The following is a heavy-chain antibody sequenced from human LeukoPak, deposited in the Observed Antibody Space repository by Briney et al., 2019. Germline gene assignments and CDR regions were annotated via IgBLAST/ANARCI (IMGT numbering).Heavy chain of an antibody. Sequence: SETLSLTCTVSGGSISSYYWSWIRQPPGKGLVWIGYIYYSGSTNYNPSLKSRVTISVDTSKNQFSLKLSSVTAADTAVYYCASIPGYWGQGTLVTVSS. D-gene: IGHD2-2*02. V-gene: IGHV4-59*01. CDR1: GGSISSYY. J-gene: IGHJ4*02. CDR3: ASIPGY. CDR2: IYYSGST.